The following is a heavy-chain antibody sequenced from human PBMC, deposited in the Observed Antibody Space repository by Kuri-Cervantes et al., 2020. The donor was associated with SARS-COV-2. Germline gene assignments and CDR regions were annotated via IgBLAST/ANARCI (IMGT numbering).Heavy chain of an antibody. CDR3: ARVVVVRAATEMQWLVWRLQGY. Sequence: GGSLRLSCAASGVTFCSGNMNWVRQASEKALEWLSSISSSRSYIYYADSVKGRFTISRDNAKNSLYLQMNSLRAEDTAVYYWARVVVVRAATEMQWLVWRLQGYWGQASLVTVSS. CDR1: GVTFCSGN. D-gene: IGHD2-2*01. V-gene: IGHV3-21*01. CDR2: ISSSRSYI. J-gene: IGHJ4*02.